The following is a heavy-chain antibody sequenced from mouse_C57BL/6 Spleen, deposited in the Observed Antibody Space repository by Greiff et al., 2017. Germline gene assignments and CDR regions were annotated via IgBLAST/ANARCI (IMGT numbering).Heavy chain of an antibody. CDR1: GYTFTSYW. J-gene: IGHJ2*01. CDR3: ARSRLLPYYFDY. CDR2: INPSNGGT. D-gene: IGHD1-1*01. V-gene: IGHV1-53*01. Sequence: QVQLKESGTELVKPGASVKLSCKASGYTFTSYWMHWVKQRPGQGLEWIGNINPSNGGTNYNEKFKSKATLTVDKSSSTAYMQLSSLTSEDSAVYYCARSRLLPYYFDYWGQGTTLTVSS.